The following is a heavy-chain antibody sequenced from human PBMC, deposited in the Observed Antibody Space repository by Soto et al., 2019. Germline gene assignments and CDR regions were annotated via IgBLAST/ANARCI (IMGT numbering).Heavy chain of an antibody. CDR2: ISYDGSNK. Sequence: SQRLSSTSSGFTFEDYPLHWVRQATGKGLEWVAVISYDGSNKYYADSVKRRFTISRNNTKNTLYLQMNSLTPGDTAVYYCGKDGYSSSYGDYWGQGTLV. CDR1: GFTFEDYP. V-gene: IGHV3-30*18. CDR3: GKDGYSSSYGDY. D-gene: IGHD6-6*01. J-gene: IGHJ4*02.